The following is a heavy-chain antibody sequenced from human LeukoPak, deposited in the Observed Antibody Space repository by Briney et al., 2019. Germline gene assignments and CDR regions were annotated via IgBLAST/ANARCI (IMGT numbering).Heavy chain of an antibody. CDR3: ANGASLAAAAISFDY. CDR2: INPKSGGR. V-gene: IGHV1-2*02. J-gene: IGHJ4*02. Sequence: ASVKVSCKSSGSTFTYSYMDLIREAPGQGLEWMGWINPKSGGRSYAQRFQGRVTMTRDTSISTAYMELSRLRSDATAVYYCANGASLAAAAISFDYWGQGTLVTVSS. D-gene: IGHD2-2*02. CDR1: GSTFTYSY.